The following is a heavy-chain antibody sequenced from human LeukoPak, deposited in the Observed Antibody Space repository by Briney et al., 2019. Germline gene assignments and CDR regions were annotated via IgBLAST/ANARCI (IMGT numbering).Heavy chain of an antibody. CDR1: GYTFTAYY. D-gene: IGHD2-15*01. Sequence: GASVKVSCKASGYTFTAYYMHWVRQAPGQGFEWMGWINPKSGGTNDGQKCQGRVTMARDTSISTAYMELSRLRSGDTAVYYCARTDIVVVVAAMVSWFDPWGQGTLVTVSS. CDR2: INPKSGGT. J-gene: IGHJ5*02. V-gene: IGHV1-2*02. CDR3: ARTDIVVVVAAMVSWFDP.